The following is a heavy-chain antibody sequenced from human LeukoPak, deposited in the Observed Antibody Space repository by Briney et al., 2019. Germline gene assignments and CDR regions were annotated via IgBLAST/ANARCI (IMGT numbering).Heavy chain of an antibody. D-gene: IGHD3-22*01. Sequence: PGGSLRLSCAASGFTFSSYSMNWVRQAPGKGLEWVSSISSSSSYIYYADSVKGRFTISRDNSKDTLYLQMNSLRAEDTAIYYCAKFPSYDSSGHDGFDVWGQGTRVTVSS. CDR1: GFTFSSYS. J-gene: IGHJ3*01. CDR3: AKFPSYDSSGHDGFDV. V-gene: IGHV3-21*04. CDR2: ISSSSSYI.